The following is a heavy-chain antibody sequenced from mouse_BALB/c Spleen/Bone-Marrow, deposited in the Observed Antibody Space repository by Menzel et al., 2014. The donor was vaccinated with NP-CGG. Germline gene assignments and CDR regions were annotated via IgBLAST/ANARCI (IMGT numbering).Heavy chain of an antibody. CDR3: ARALDSSGYGFAY. J-gene: IGHJ3*01. V-gene: IGHV2-9*02. CDR2: IWAGGST. Sequence: QVQLQQSGPCLVAPSQSLSITCTVSGFSLTSYGVHWVRQPPGRGLEWLGVIWAGGSTNYNSAHMPRLSISKDNSKSQVFLKMNSLQTDDTAMYYCARALDSSGYGFAYWGQGTLVTVSA. D-gene: IGHD3-2*01. CDR1: GFSLTSYG.